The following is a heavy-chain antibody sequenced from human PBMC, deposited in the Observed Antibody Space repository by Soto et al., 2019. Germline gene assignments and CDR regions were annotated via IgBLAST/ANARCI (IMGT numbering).Heavy chain of an antibody. CDR2: ISAYNGNT. CDR1: GYTFTSYG. CDR3: AREATSSGHDF. D-gene: IGHD6-25*01. Sequence: QVQLVQSGAEVKKPGASVKVSCKASGYTFTSYGISWVRQAPGQGLGWMGWISAYNGNTNYAQKLQGRGTMTTDTATSTANRELRSLISDDTGVYYCAREATSSGHDFWGQGTGVTVSS. J-gene: IGHJ4*02. V-gene: IGHV1-18*01.